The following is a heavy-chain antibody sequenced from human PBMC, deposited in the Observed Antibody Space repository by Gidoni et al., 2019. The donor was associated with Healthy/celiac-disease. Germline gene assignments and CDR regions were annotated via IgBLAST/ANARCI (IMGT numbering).Heavy chain of an antibody. CDR2: INHSGST. Sequence: QGQLQQWGAGLLQPAETLSRTCAVYGGSFSGYDWSWIRQPPGKGLEWLGAINHSGSTNYTPSLKIRVTISVDTSKNQFSLKLSSVTAADTAVYYCARGQLQYFQHWGQGTLVTVSS. J-gene: IGHJ1*01. CDR1: GGSFSGYD. D-gene: IGHD4-4*01. CDR3: ARGQLQYFQH. V-gene: IGHV4-34*01.